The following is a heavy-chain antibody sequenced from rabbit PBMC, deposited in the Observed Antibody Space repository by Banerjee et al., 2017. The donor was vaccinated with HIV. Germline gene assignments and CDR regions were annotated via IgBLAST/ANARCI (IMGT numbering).Heavy chain of an antibody. CDR3: ARDQNGATSGYQL. J-gene: IGHJ4*01. CDR2: IYAGSSGRT. Sequence: QSLEESGGDLVKPGASLTLTCTASGFSFSSSYYVCWVRQAPGKGLEWIACIYAGSSGRTYYASWAKGRFTVSETSSTTVTLQMTSLTVADTATYFCARDQNGATSGYQLWGPGTLVTVS. D-gene: IGHD1-1*01. V-gene: IGHV1S40*01. CDR1: GFSFSSSYY.